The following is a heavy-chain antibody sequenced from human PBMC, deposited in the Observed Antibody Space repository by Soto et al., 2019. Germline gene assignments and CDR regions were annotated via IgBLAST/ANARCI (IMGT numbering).Heavy chain of an antibody. CDR3: ARLVASETGYGMDV. CDR2: ITGSSSYI. CDR1: GFIFSSHN. D-gene: IGHD3-9*01. J-gene: IGHJ6*02. Sequence: GGSLRLSCAAYGFIFSSHNMNWVRQAPGKGLEWVSSITGSSSYIFYADSVKGRFTISRDNAKNTVYLQVNSLRAEDTGVYYCARLVASETGYGMDVWGQGTTVTV. V-gene: IGHV3-21*06.